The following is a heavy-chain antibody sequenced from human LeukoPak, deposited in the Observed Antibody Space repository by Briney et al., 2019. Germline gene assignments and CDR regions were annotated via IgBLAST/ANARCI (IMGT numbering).Heavy chain of an antibody. Sequence: GGSLRLSCAASGFTFSSYAMSWVRQAPGKGLEWVSAISGSGGSTYYADSVKGRFTISSDNSKNTLYLQMNSLRAEDTAVYYCAKRGAASDYYGMDVWGQGTTVTVSS. D-gene: IGHD3-10*01. CDR3: AKRGAASDYYGMDV. J-gene: IGHJ6*02. CDR1: GFTFSSYA. CDR2: ISGSGGST. V-gene: IGHV3-23*01.